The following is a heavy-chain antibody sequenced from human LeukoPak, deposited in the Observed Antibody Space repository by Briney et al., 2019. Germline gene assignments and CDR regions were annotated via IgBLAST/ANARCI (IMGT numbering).Heavy chain of an antibody. J-gene: IGHJ4*02. Sequence: ASVKVSCKASGYTFIGYYMHWVRQAPGQGLEWMGRINPNNGDTNYAQKFQGRVTMTRDTSVSTAYMELSRLRSDDTAVYYCARLPNYYDSTGSSDYWGQGTLVTVSS. CDR3: ARLPNYYDSTGSSDY. V-gene: IGHV1-2*06. D-gene: IGHD3-22*01. CDR1: GYTFIGYY. CDR2: INPNNGDT.